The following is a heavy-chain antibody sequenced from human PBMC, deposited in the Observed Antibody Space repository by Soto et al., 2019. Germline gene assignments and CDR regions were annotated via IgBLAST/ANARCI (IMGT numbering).Heavy chain of an antibody. Sequence: QVQLVQSGAEVKKPGASVKVSCKASGYTFTSYDINWVRQATGQGLEWMGWMNPNSGNTGYAQKFQGRVTMTRKTSISTTYMELSSLRSEDTAVYYCARVLNDLFGYYYMDVWGKGTTVTVSS. CDR3: ARVLNDLFGYYYMDV. V-gene: IGHV1-8*01. CDR1: GYTFTSYD. CDR2: MNPNSGNT. J-gene: IGHJ6*03. D-gene: IGHD3-16*01.